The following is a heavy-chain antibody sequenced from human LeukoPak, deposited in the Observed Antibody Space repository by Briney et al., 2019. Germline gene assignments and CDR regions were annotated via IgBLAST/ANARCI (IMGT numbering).Heavy chain of an antibody. CDR2: ISGSGGST. V-gene: IGHV3-23*01. CDR3: ARGNNAFDI. Sequence: GGSLRLSCAASGFIFSSYAMSWVRQAPGKGLEWVSAISGSGGSTYYADSVKGRFTISRDNAKNSLYLQMNSQRAEDTAVYYCARGNNAFDIWGQGTMVTVSS. CDR1: GFIFSSYA. J-gene: IGHJ3*02. D-gene: IGHD1/OR15-1a*01.